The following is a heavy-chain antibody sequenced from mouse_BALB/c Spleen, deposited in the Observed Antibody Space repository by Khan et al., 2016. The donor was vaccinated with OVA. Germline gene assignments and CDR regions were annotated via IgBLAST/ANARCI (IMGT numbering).Heavy chain of an antibody. J-gene: IGHJ4*01. CDR3: AKWGTANYYAMDY. CDR2: IWGDGST. Sequence: QVQLKESGPGLVAPSQSLSITCTVSGFSLTSYGVNWVRQPPGKGLEWLGVIWGDGSTNYHSTLMSRLSISTDNSQSQFFLKLSSLQTDDTATYYCAKWGTANYYAMDYWGQGTSVTVSS. D-gene: IGHD1-2*01. V-gene: IGHV2-3*01. CDR1: GFSLTSYG.